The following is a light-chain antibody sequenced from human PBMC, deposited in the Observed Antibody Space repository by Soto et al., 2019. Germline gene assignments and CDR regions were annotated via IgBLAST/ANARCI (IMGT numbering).Light chain of an antibody. J-gene: IGLJ1*01. CDR1: SSDVGGYNF. Sequence: QSVLTQPRSVSGSPGQSVTISCTGTSSDVGGYNFVSWYRHHPGKAPKVILYAVTKRPSGVPDRFSGSKSGNTASLTISGLQAEDEADYYCFSYAGSATYLFGAGTKVTVL. V-gene: IGLV2-11*01. CDR2: AVT. CDR3: FSYAGSATYL.